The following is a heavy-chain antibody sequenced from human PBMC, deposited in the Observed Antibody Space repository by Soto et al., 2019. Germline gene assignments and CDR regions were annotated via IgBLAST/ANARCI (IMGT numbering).Heavy chain of an antibody. CDR1: GGSFSGYY. CDR2: INHSGST. D-gene: IGHD3-3*01. Sequence: SETLSLTCAVYGGSFSGYYWSWIRQPPGKGLEWIGEINHSGSTNYNPSLKSRVTISVDTSNNQLSLKLSSVTAADTAVYYCARVNYVFWSGYYGDPYYYYGRDVWGQGTTVTVSS. J-gene: IGHJ6*02. V-gene: IGHV4-34*01. CDR3: ARVNYVFWSGYYGDPYYYYGRDV.